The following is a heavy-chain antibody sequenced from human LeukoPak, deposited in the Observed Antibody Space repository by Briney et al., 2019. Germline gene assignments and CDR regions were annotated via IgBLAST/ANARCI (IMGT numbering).Heavy chain of an antibody. D-gene: IGHD1-26*01. CDR3: VKDASSGTYYDY. CDR1: GFTFSNAW. CDR2: VSGSGGST. V-gene: IGHV3-23*01. J-gene: IGHJ4*02. Sequence: GGSLRLSCAASGFTFSNAWMNWVRQVQGKGLEWVSAVSGSGGSTYYADSVKGRFSISRDNSRNTLYLQMNSLRAEDMAVYYCVKDASSGTYYDYWGQGTLVTVSS.